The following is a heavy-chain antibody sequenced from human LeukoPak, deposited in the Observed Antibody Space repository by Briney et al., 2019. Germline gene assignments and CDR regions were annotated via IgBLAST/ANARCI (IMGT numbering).Heavy chain of an antibody. CDR1: GGSISSYY. D-gene: IGHD6-19*01. Sequence: SETLSLTCTVSGGSISSYYWSWIRQPPGKGREWIGYIYYSGSTNYNPSLKSRVTISVDTSKNQFPLKLSSVTAADTAVYYCARRHGIAVAGTDWYFDLWGRGTLVTVSS. CDR2: IYYSGST. CDR3: ARRHGIAVAGTDWYFDL. V-gene: IGHV4-59*08. J-gene: IGHJ2*01.